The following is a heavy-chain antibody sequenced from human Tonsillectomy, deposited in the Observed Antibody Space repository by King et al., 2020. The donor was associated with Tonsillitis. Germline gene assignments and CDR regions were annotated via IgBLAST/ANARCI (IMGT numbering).Heavy chain of an antibody. J-gene: IGHJ3*02. CDR2: IYYSGST. V-gene: IGHV4-39*01. Sequence: QLQESGPGLVKPSETLSLTCTVSGGSMNNTTYYWGWIRQPPGKGLEWIASIYYSGSTHYNPSLKSRVTTSVDTSKNQFSLRVSSVTAADTAVYYCARLWLRHCAFDIWGQGTMVTVSS. CDR3: ARLWLRHCAFDI. D-gene: IGHD5-12*01. CDR1: GGSMNNTTYY.